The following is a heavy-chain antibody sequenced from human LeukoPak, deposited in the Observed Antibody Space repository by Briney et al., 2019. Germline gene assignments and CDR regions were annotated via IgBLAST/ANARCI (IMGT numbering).Heavy chain of an antibody. CDR2: IQYDGSNE. V-gene: IGHV3-30*04. J-gene: IGHJ6*03. D-gene: IGHD2-15*01. CDR1: GFTFSSYA. CDR3: AKDRCSSGIGCYYYYIDV. Sequence: GGSLRLSCAASGFTFSSYAMHWVRQAPGQGLEWVAYIQYDGSNEQYGDSVKGRFSISRDSSKNILYLQMNSLRPEDTAVYYCAKDRCSSGIGCYYYYIDVWGKGTTVTISS.